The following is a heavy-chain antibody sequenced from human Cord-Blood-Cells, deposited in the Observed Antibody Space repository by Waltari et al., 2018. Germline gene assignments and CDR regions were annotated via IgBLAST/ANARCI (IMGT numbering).Heavy chain of an antibody. Sequence: QVQLVESGGGVVQPGRSLRLSCAASGFTFSSYGMHWVRPAPGKGLAGVAVISYDGSNKYYADSVKGRFTISRDNSKNTLYLQMNSLRAEDTAVYYCAKDEYYYGSGSFYYYYYYMDVWGKGTTVTVSS. J-gene: IGHJ6*03. CDR1: GFTFSSYG. V-gene: IGHV3-30*18. D-gene: IGHD3-10*01. CDR2: ISYDGSNK. CDR3: AKDEYYYGSGSFYYYYYYMDV.